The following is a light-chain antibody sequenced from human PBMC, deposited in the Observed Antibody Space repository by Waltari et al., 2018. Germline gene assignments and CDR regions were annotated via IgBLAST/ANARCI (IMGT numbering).Light chain of an antibody. Sequence: SYELTQPPSVSVSPGQTARVTCSGDALPKQSAYWYQQKPGQPPLLVIYKDSERPSGIPERFSGSSSGTTVTLTISGVKAEDEADYYCQSADSSGTYWLFGGGTTLTVL. CDR1: ALPKQS. CDR2: KDS. CDR3: QSADSSGTYWL. V-gene: IGLV3-25*03. J-gene: IGLJ3*02.